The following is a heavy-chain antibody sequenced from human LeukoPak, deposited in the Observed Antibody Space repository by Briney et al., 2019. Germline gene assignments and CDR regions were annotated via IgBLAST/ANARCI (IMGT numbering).Heavy chain of an antibody. CDR2: IYHSGST. CDR1: GGSISSYY. J-gene: IGHJ4*02. V-gene: IGHV4-38-2*02. CDR3: ARGFTMVRAARFDY. Sequence: PSETLSLTCTVSGGSISSYYWSWIRQPPGKGLEWIGSIYHSGSTYYNPSLKSRVTISVDTSKNQFSLKLSSVTAADTAVYYCARGFTMVRAARFDYWGQGTLVTVSS. D-gene: IGHD3-10*01.